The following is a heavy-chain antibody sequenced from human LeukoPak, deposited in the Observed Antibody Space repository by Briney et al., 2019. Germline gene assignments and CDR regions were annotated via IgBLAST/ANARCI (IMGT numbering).Heavy chain of an antibody. CDR3: ARVRYSSSWYSFDY. V-gene: IGHV1-2*02. D-gene: IGHD6-13*01. J-gene: IGHJ4*02. Sequence: ASVKVSCKASGYIFTDYYIHWVRQAPGQGLEWMGWINPHSGGTNHAQNFQGRVTMTRDTSITTVDMELRSLRSDDTAVYYCARVRYSSSWYSFDYWGQGTLVTVSS. CDR2: INPHSGGT. CDR1: GYIFTDYY.